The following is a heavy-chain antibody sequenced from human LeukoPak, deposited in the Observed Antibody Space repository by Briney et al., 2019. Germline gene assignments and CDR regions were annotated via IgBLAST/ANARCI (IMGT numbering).Heavy chain of an antibody. CDR3: AKGAPGTLQYSFDY. V-gene: IGHV3-23*01. D-gene: IGHD5-24*01. CDR1: GFTFSSYA. J-gene: IGHJ4*02. Sequence: GGSLRLSCAASGFTFSSYAMSWVRQAPGKGLEWVSTITGSGDSTSYADSVKGRFTVSRGNSKNTLFLQMNSLRAEDTAVYYCAKGAPGTLQYSFDYWGQGTLVTVSS. CDR2: ITGSGDST.